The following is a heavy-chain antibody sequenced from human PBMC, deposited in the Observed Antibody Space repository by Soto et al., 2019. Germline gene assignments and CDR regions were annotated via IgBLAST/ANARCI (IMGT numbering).Heavy chain of an antibody. CDR2: INHRGST. D-gene: IGHD1-1*01. CDR3: ARVERGTRTTVVDSFDL. V-gene: IGHV4-34*01. Sequence: QMQLQQWGAGLLKPSETLSLTCAVYGGPFSDYYWSWIRQPPGTGLEWIGEINHRGSTHDNPSLKSRVTLSVDTSKSQFSLKLSSVTAADTAVYYCARVERGTRTTVVDSFDLWGQGTMVTVSS. J-gene: IGHJ3*01. CDR1: GGPFSDYY.